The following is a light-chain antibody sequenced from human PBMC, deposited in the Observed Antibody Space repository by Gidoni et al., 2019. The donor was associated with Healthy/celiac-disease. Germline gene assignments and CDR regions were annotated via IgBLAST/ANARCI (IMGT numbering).Light chain of an antibody. CDR3: QQYKSYSWT. CDR1: QSISSW. V-gene: IGKV1-5*01. Sequence: DIQMTQSPSTLSASVGDRVTITCRASQSISSWLAWYQQKPGKAPKLLIYDASSLESGVPSRFSGSGSGTEFTLTISSLQPDDFATYYCQQYKSYSWTFDQGTKVEIK. CDR2: DAS. J-gene: IGKJ1*01.